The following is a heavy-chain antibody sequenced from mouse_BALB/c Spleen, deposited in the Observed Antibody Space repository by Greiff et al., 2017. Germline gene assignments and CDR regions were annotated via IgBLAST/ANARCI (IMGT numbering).Heavy chain of an antibody. V-gene: IGHV1-67*01. D-gene: IGHD3-1*01. CDR1: GYTFTDYA. Sequence: VQLQQSGPELVRPGESVKISCKGSGYTFTDYAVHWVKQSHAKSLEWIGVISIYYDNTNYNQKFKGKATMTVDKSSSTAYMELARLTSEDSAIYYCARQGPARGYFDYWGQGTTLTVSS. J-gene: IGHJ2*01. CDR3: ARQGPARGYFDY. CDR2: ISIYYDNT.